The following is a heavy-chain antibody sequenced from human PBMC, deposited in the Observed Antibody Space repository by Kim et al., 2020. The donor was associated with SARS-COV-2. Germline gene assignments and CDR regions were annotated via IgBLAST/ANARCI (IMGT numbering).Heavy chain of an antibody. CDR2: ISCYSGDT. D-gene: IGHD3-16*01. CDR1: GYTFTNSE. J-gene: IGHJ6*02. Sequence: ASVKVSCKASGYTFTNSEVTWVRQAPGQGLEWMGWISCYSGDTNYARRLQGRVTLTTDATTATVYMDMRRLTSDDTAVYYCARGGTLGQNGLDVWGQGTTITVSS. V-gene: IGHV1-18*01. CDR3: ARGGTLGQNGLDV.